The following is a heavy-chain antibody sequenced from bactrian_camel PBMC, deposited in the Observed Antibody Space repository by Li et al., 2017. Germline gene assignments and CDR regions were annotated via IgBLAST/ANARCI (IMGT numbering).Heavy chain of an antibody. Sequence: VQLVESGGGLVQPGGSMRLSCAASGVTFSTYLMRWVRQAPGKGLEWVSPISIGCGSTYYSDSVKGRFTISRDDAKNTLYLQLKSLKTKDTAIYYCTKDVPGLGGAWSDGYRYLEVWGQGTQVTVS. D-gene: IGHD1*01. V-gene: IGHV3S40*01. J-gene: IGHJ2*01. CDR3: TKDVPGLGGAWSDGYRYLEV. CDR1: GVTFSTYL. CDR2: ISIGCGST.